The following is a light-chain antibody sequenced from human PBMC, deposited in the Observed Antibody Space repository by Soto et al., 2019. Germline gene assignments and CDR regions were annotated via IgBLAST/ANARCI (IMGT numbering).Light chain of an antibody. CDR3: GTWDSGLMGV. Sequence: QSVCTRPPSVSAAPGQKVTISCSGGSSNIGSNDVCWYQQLPGAAPKLLIYDNDKRSSGIPDRFSGSKSGTSATLGITGLHTGDEADYYCGTWDSGLMGVFGGGTQLTVL. J-gene: IGLJ7*01. CDR2: DND. CDR1: SSNIGSND. V-gene: IGLV1-51*01.